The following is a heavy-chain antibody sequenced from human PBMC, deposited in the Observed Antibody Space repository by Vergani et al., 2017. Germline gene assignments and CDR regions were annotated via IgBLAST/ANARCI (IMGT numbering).Heavy chain of an antibody. J-gene: IGHJ4*02. CDR2: IYGNDEK. V-gene: IGHV2-5*01. Sequence: QITLKESGPTQVKPTQTLTLTCTFSGFSVTTSGVGVGWIRQPPAKALEWLALIYGNDEKYYSPSLNDRLTITKDTSKNQVVLTMANMDPVDTATYYCAHTNTLIWGQGTLVTVSS. D-gene: IGHD2-15*01. CDR3: AHTNTLI. CDR1: GFSVTTSGVG.